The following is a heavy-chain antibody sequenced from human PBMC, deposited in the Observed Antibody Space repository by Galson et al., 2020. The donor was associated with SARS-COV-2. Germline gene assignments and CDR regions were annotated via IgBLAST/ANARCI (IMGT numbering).Heavy chain of an antibody. D-gene: IGHD3-3*01. Sequence: SETLSLTCTVSGGSISSSSYYWGWIRQPPGKGLEWIGSIYYSGSTYYNPSLKSRVTISVDTSKNQFSLKLSSVTAADTAVYYCARVPSRITIFGVEGEGWFDPWGQGTLVTVSS. CDR3: ARVPSRITIFGVEGEGWFDP. J-gene: IGHJ5*02. V-gene: IGHV4-39*07. CDR2: IYYSGST. CDR1: GGSISSSSYY.